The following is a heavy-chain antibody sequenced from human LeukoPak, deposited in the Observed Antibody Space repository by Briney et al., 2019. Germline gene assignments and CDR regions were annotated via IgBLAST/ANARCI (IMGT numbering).Heavy chain of an antibody. D-gene: IGHD3/OR15-3a*01. J-gene: IGHJ5*02. CDR2: ISGSGGRT. CDR1: GSTVNSGN. CDR3: ARDWLPLGGTLGSVFDD. Sequence: TGGSLRLSFVVSGSTVNSGNTNWVRQAPGKGLEWVATISGSGGRTFHADSVKGRFTISRDNSMNTLFLQMNSLRVDDTAVYYCARDWLPLGGTLGSVFDDWGGGTLVTVSS. V-gene: IGHV3-23*01.